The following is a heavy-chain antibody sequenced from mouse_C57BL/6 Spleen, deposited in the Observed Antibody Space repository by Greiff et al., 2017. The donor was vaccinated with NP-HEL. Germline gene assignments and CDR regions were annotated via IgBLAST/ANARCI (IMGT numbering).Heavy chain of an antibody. CDR3: AKEDSSGAWFAY. V-gene: IGHV1-52*01. D-gene: IGHD3-2*02. Sequence: QVQLQQSGAELVRPGSSVKLSCKASGYTFTSYWMHWVKQRPIQGLEWIGNIDPSDSETHYNQKFKDKATFTVDKSSSTAYMQLSSLTSEDSAVYYCAKEDSSGAWFAYWGQGTLVTVSA. CDR2: IDPSDSET. J-gene: IGHJ3*01. CDR1: GYTFTSYW.